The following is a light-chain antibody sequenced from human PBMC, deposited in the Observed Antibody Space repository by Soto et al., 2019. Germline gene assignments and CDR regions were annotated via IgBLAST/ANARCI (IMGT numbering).Light chain of an antibody. V-gene: IGKV1-5*03. J-gene: IGKJ2*01. CDR2: RAS. CDR1: QSISSW. Sequence: DIQMTQSPSTLSASVGDRVTITCRASQSISSWLAWYQQKPGKAPNLLIYRASTLESGVPSRFSGSGSGTEVTLTISSLQPDDFATYYCQHYSTWPYAFGQGTRLEIK. CDR3: QHYSTWPYA.